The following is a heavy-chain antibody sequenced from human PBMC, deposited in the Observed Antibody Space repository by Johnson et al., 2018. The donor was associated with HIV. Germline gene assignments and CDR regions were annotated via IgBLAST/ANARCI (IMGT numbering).Heavy chain of an antibody. CDR1: GFTFSSYW. CDR3: AKGEAVAGTFDAFDI. CDR2: INSDGSST. Sequence: EVQLVESGGGLVQPGGSLRLSCAASGFTFSSYWMHWVRQAPGKGLVWVSRINSDGSSTSYADSVKGRFTISRDNAKNTLYLQMNSLRAEATAVYYCAKGEAVAGTFDAFDIWGQGTMVTVSS. J-gene: IGHJ3*02. D-gene: IGHD6-19*01. V-gene: IGHV3-74*01.